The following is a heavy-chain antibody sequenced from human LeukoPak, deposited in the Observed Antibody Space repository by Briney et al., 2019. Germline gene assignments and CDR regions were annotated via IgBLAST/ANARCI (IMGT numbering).Heavy chain of an antibody. D-gene: IGHD1-26*01. J-gene: IGHJ4*02. CDR1: GFTFSSYS. CDR3: AKDRSGSYSSFDC. Sequence: PGGSLRLSCAASGFTFSSYSMNWVRQAPGKGLEWVSSISSSSSYIYYADSVKGRFTISRDNAKNSLYLQMRSLRDEDTAVYYCAKDRSGSYSSFDCWGQGTLVTVSS. V-gene: IGHV3-21*04. CDR2: ISSSSSYI.